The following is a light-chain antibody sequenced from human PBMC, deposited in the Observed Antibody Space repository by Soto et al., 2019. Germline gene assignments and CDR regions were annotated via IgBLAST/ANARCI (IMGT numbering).Light chain of an antibody. CDR2: SNN. CDR3: PEWDETLNGLG. V-gene: IGLV1-44*01. CDR1: TSNIGTNP. Sequence: QSVLTQPPSASGTPGQRVTISCSGSTSNIGTNPVNWYQHLPGTAPKLLFYSNNQRPSGVPDRFSGSKSGTSASLAISGLKFEDEADYNWPEWDETLNGLGFGGGTNLTVL. J-gene: IGLJ3*02.